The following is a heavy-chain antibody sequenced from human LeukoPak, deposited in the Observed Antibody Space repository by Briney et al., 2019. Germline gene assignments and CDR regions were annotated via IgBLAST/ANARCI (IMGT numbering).Heavy chain of an antibody. CDR1: GGSISSCY. V-gene: IGHV4-4*07. J-gene: IGHJ4*02. CDR2: IYTSGST. D-gene: IGHD6-19*01. Sequence: SETLSLTCTVSGGSISSCYWSWIRQPAGKGLEWIGRIYTSGSTNYNPSLKSRVTISVDKSKNQFSLKLSSVTAADTAVYYCARDLLSSSGWYYFDYWGQGTLVTVSS. CDR3: ARDLLSSSGWYYFDY.